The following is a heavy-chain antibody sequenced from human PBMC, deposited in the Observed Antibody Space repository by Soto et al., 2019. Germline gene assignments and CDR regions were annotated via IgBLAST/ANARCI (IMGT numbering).Heavy chain of an antibody. V-gene: IGHV6-1*01. CDR1: GDSVSSTSAA. J-gene: IGHJ4*01. D-gene: IGHD6-13*01. CDR3: AREVGYSSSWSNCFVY. CDR2: TYYRSKWCN. Sequence: PSQTLSFTCAISGDSVSSTSAAWNWIRQSPSRVLEWLGRTYYRSKWCNDYAVSVKSRITINPDTSKNQFSLQLNSVPPEDTTVYSCAREVGYSSSWSNCFVYWGQGTLLAVFS.